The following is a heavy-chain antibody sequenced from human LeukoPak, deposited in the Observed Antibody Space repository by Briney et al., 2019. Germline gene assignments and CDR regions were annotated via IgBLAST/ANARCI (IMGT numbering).Heavy chain of an antibody. CDR3: AREILAPGKTHDY. Sequence: GGSLRLSCAAFGFTFSNYWMHWVRQVPGKGLVWVSRINDDGSATFYADSVKGRFTISRDNAKNTLFLQINSLRAEDTAVYYCAREILAPGKTHDYWGQGTLVTVSS. CDR1: GFTFSNYW. J-gene: IGHJ4*02. CDR2: INDDGSAT. V-gene: IGHV3-74*01.